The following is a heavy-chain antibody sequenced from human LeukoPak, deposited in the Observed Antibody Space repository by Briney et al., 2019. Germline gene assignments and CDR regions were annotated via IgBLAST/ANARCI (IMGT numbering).Heavy chain of an antibody. J-gene: IGHJ4*02. CDR1: GYTFTSYG. CDR2: INPNSGGT. V-gene: IGHV1-2*02. Sequence: GASVKVSCKASGYTFTSYGISWVRQAPGQGLEWMGWINPNSGGTNYAQKFQGRVTMTRDTSISTAYMELSRLRSDDTAVYYCARITAEWLVIDYWGQGTLVTVSS. D-gene: IGHD6-19*01. CDR3: ARITAEWLVIDY.